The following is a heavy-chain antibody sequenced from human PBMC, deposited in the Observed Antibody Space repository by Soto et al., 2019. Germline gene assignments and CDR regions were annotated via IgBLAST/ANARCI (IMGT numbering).Heavy chain of an antibody. V-gene: IGHV4-59*01. CDR1: GGSISSYY. Sequence: QVQLQESGPGLVKPSETLSLTCTVSGGSISSYYWSWIRQPPGKGLEWIGYIYYSGSTNYNPSLKSRVTISVDTSKNQFSLKLSSVTAADTAVYYCASGVEQWLVPPYFDYWGQGTLVTVSS. J-gene: IGHJ4*02. CDR3: ASGVEQWLVPPYFDY. CDR2: IYYSGST. D-gene: IGHD6-19*01.